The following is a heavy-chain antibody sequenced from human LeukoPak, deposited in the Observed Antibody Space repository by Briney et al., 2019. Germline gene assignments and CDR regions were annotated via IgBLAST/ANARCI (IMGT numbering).Heavy chain of an antibody. J-gene: IGHJ1*01. CDR3: ALKTFKYYYDSSGYSH. V-gene: IGHV4-34*08. Sequence: PGGSLRLSCAASGFTFSSYAMSWVRQAPGKGLEWIGEINHSGSTNYNPSLKSRVTISVDTSKNQFSLKLSSVTAADTAVYYCALKTFKYYYDSSGYSHWGQGTLVTVSS. CDR2: INHSGST. CDR1: GFTFSSYA. D-gene: IGHD3-22*01.